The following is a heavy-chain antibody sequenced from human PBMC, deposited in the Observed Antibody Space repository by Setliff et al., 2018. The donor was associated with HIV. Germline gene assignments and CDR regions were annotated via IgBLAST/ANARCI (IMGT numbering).Heavy chain of an antibody. CDR1: GFTFSPYW. Sequence: GSLRLSCAASGFTFSPYWMHWVRQAPGKGLVWVSRINSDGTSTTYADSVKGRFTISRDNAKNTLYLQMNSLRAEDTAVYYCARVLENSGSDYWGQGTLVTVSS. J-gene: IGHJ4*02. CDR3: ARVLENSGSDY. CDR2: INSDGTST. V-gene: IGHV3-74*03. D-gene: IGHD6-19*01.